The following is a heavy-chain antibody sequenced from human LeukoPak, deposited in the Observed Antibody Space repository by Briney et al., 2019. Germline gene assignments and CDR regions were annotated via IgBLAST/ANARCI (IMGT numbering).Heavy chain of an antibody. D-gene: IGHD2-15*01. Sequence: GASVKVSCKASGGTFSSYAISWVRQAPGQGLEWMGGIIPIFGTANYAQKFQGRVTITADESTSTAYMELSSLRSEDTAVYYRARGPSYCSGGSCPIYYYYGMDVWGQGTTVTVSS. CDR3: ARGPSYCSGGSCPIYYYYGMDV. CDR1: GGTFSSYA. J-gene: IGHJ6*02. V-gene: IGHV1-69*13. CDR2: IIPIFGTA.